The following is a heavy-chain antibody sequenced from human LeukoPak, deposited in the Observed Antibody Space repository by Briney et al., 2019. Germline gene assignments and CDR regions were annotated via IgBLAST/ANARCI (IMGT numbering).Heavy chain of an antibody. D-gene: IGHD6-13*01. CDR2: IYYTGST. Sequence: SETLSPTCTVPGGSISSYYWTWIRQPPGKGLKWIGNIYYTGSTNYNPSLKSRVSISMDTSRNQFSLKLSSVTAADTAVYYCAREAAAATNYYYYMDVWGKGTTVTVSS. J-gene: IGHJ6*03. CDR1: GGSISSYY. CDR3: AREAAAATNYYYYMDV. V-gene: IGHV4-59*01.